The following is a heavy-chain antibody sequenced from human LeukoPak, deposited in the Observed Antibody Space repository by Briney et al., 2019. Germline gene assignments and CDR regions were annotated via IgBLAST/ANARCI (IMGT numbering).Heavy chain of an antibody. CDR2: IYTSGST. V-gene: IGHV4-61*09. D-gene: IGHD3-3*02. Sequence: SETLSLTCTVSGGSISSGSYYWIWIRQPAGKGLEWIGHIYTSGSTNYNPSLKSRVTISVDTSKNQFSLKLSSVTAADTAVYYCARCSLALNMDVWGKGTTVTISS. J-gene: IGHJ6*03. CDR3: ARCSLALNMDV. CDR1: GGSISSGSYY.